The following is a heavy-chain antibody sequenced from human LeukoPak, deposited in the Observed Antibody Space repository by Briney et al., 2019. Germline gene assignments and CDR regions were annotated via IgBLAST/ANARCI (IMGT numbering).Heavy chain of an antibody. J-gene: IGHJ4*02. V-gene: IGHV4-61*05. CDR3: ARLNGGG. CDR1: GGSISSSNYY. D-gene: IGHD2-8*01. Sequence: SETLSLTCTVSGGSISSSNYYWSWIRQPPGKGLEWIGFSDYSGNTNYNPSLKSRVTISLDTSKDQIALKLSSVTAADTAVYYCARLNGGGWGQGTLVVVTS. CDR2: SDYSGNT.